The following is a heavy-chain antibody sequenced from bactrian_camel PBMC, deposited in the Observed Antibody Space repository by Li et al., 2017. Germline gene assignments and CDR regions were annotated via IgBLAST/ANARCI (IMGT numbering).Heavy chain of an antibody. CDR1: GFTYSRKC. CDR3: ATGPRYGVCLSSWPRGSDFEY. D-gene: IGHD1*01. CDR2: LHIFSDRA. Sequence: HVQLVESGGGSVQAGGSLRLSCAGSGFTYSRKCMGWIRQAPGKEREGVASLHIFSDRATYVDTVKGRFTISQDPARNSIYLQMNNLRSEDTATYYCATGPRYGVCLSSWPRGSDFEYWGQGTQVTVS. J-gene: IGHJ4*01. V-gene: IGHV3S1*01.